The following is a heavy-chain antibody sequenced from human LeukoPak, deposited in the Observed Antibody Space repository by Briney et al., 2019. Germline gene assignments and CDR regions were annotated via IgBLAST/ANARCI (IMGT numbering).Heavy chain of an antibody. CDR3: ARGQGQNNGRYCSSTSCRSGYLV. V-gene: IGHV4-30-4*01. CDR2: IYYSGST. J-gene: IGHJ6*02. D-gene: IGHD2-2*01. CDR1: GGSISSGDYY. Sequence: SETLSLTCTVSGGSISSGDYYWSWIRQPPGKGLEWIGYIYYSGSTYYNPSLKSRVTISVDTSKNQFSLKLSSVTAADTAVYYCARGQGQNNGRYCSSTSCRSGYLVWGHGTTVTVSS.